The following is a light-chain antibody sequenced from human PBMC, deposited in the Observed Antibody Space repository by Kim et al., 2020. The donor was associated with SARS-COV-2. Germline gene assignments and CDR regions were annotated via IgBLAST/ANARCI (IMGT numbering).Light chain of an antibody. CDR1: SSDLVVYNY. J-gene: IGLJ3*02. CDR2: DVN. CDR3: SSYTSSNTLV. V-gene: IGLV2-14*03. Sequence: GQSITTSCTATSSDLVVYNYVCWYQQHTGKAPKVMIYDVNNRPSGVSNRFSGSKSGDTASLTISGLQAEDEADYYCSSYTSSNTLVFGGGTQLTVL.